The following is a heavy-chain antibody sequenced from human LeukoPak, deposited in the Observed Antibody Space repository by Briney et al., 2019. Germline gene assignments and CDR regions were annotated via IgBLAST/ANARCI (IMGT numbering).Heavy chain of an antibody. CDR1: GFTFTNYN. CDR2: INPSGGST. D-gene: IGHD5-24*01. Sequence: VASVKVSCKASGFTFTNYNMHWGRQAPGQGLEWMGIINPSGGSTNYAQNFQARVTMTRDTSTSTVYMELSSLRSEDTAVYYCARVRDGYNDAYDIWGQGTMVTVPS. CDR3: ARVRDGYNDAYDI. J-gene: IGHJ3*02. V-gene: IGHV1-46*01.